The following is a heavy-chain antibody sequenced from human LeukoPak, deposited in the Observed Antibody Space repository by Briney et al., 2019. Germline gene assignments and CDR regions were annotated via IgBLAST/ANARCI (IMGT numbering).Heavy chain of an antibody. V-gene: IGHV3-53*01. CDR2: IYSGGST. J-gene: IGHJ4*02. Sequence: PGGSLRLSCAASGFTVSSNHMSWVRQAPGKGLEWVSVIYSGGSTDYADSVKGRFTISRDNSKNTLYLQMNSLRAEDTAVYHCARGPAGYNWGQGTLVTGSS. CDR1: GFTVSSNH. CDR3: ARGPAGYN. D-gene: IGHD1-1*01.